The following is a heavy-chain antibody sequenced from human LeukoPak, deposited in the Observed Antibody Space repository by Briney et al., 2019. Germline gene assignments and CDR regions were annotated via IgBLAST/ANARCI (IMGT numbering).Heavy chain of an antibody. V-gene: IGHV3-48*04. CDR3: ARDGGDIPYWFSPAFDI. CDR2: ISSSSSTI. J-gene: IGHJ3*02. D-gene: IGHD2-8*02. CDR1: GFTFSSYS. Sequence: PGGSLRLSCAASGFTFSSYSMNWVCQAPGKGLEWVSYISSSSSTIYYADSVKGRFTISRDNAKNSLYLQMNSLRAEDTAVYYCARDGGDIPYWFSPAFDIWGQGTMVTVSS.